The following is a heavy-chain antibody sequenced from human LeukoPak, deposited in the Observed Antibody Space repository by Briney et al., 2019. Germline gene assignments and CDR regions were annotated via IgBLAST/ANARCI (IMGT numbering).Heavy chain of an antibody. CDR1: GFMFSSYA. CDR3: ARDDYGEGFDY. V-gene: IGHV3-48*01. Sequence: PGGSLRLSCAASGFMFSSYAMNWVRQAPGKGLEWISYISSSGNTIFYADSVKGRFTISRDNAKNSLFLQMNSLRAEDTAVYYCARDDYGEGFDYWGQGALVTVSP. J-gene: IGHJ4*02. CDR2: ISSSGNTI. D-gene: IGHD4-17*01.